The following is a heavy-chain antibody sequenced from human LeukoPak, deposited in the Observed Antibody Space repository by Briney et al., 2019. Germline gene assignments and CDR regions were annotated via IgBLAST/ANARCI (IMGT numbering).Heavy chain of an antibody. CDR2: IVVGSGNT. CDR3: AATMYYYADDNAFDI. Sequence: SVKVSCKASGFTFTSSAMQWVRQARGQRLEWIGWIVVGSGNTNYAQKFQERVTITRDMSTSTAYMELSSLRSEDTAVYYCAATMYYYADDNAFDIWCQGTMVTVSS. CDR1: GFTFTSSA. D-gene: IGHD3-10*01. V-gene: IGHV1-58*02. J-gene: IGHJ3*02.